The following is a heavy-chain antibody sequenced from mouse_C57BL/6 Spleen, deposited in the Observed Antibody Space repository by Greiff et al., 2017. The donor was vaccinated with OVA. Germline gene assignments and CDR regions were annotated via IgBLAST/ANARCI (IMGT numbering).Heavy chain of an antibody. D-gene: IGHD2-5*01. V-gene: IGHV1-62-2*01. CDR3: ARHERDSNYEDYYFDY. CDR1: GYTFTEYT. CDR2: FYPGSGSI. J-gene: IGHJ2*01. Sequence: QVHVKQSGAELVKPGASVKLSCKASGYTFTEYTIHWVKQRSGQGLEWIGWFYPGSGSIKYNEKFKDKATLTADKSSSTVYMELSRLTSEDSAVYFCARHERDSNYEDYYFDYWGQGTTLTVSS.